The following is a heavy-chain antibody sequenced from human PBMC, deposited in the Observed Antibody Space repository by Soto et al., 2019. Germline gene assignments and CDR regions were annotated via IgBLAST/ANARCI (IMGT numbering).Heavy chain of an antibody. D-gene: IGHD5-18*01. CDR3: ARQGYGTDY. Sequence: QLQLQESGPGLVKPSETLSLTCNVSGDSISSNYYWGWIRQPPGKGLEWIGSIYYSGYTYYNPSLKSRVTIALDKSTNQFSLKLTSVTAGDTAIYYCARQGYGTDYWGQGNLVTVSS. CDR2: IYYSGYT. V-gene: IGHV4-39*01. J-gene: IGHJ4*02. CDR1: GDSISSNYY.